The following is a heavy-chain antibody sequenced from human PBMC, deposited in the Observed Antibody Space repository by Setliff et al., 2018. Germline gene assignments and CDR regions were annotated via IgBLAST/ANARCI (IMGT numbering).Heavy chain of an antibody. CDR2: ISGYNGYT. Sequence: ASVKVSCKASGYTFANYGLHWVRQAPGQRLEWMGWISGYNGYTVYAQKLQGRVTLTTDDSTNTAYMELSSLRSEDTAVYFCARERGSYDSSTHYTYYFDYWGQGTLVTVSS. D-gene: IGHD3-22*01. CDR1: GYTFANYG. CDR3: ARERGSYDSSTHYTYYFDY. V-gene: IGHV1-18*01. J-gene: IGHJ4*02.